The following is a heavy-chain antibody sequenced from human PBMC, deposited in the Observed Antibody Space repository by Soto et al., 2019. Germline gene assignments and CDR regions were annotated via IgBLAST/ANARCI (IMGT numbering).Heavy chain of an antibody. CDR1: GFSLSTSGVG. V-gene: IGHV2-5*02. CDR3: AHIDYGGNSVAFQH. D-gene: IGHD4-17*01. J-gene: IGHJ1*01. Sequence: QITLKESGPTLVKPTQTLTLTCTFSGFSLSTSGVGVGWIRQPPGKALEWLALIYWDDDKRYSPSLKSRLTITKDTSKNQVVLTRTNMDPVDTATYYCAHIDYGGNSVAFQHWGQGTLVTVSS. CDR2: IYWDDDK.